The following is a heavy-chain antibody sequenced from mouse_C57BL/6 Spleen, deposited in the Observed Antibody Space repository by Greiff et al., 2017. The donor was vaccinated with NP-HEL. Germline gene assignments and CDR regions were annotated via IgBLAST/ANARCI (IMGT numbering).Heavy chain of an antibody. Sequence: VQLQQSGAELVKPGASVKLSCKASGYTFTSYWMHWVKQRPGQGLEWIGMIHPNSGSTNYNEKFKSKATLTVDKSSSTAYMQLSSLTSEDSAVYYCARSRGYGNYVDYWGQSTTLTVSS. CDR2: IHPNSGST. CDR1: GYTFTSYW. V-gene: IGHV1-64*01. J-gene: IGHJ2*01. D-gene: IGHD2-10*02. CDR3: ARSRGYGNYVDY.